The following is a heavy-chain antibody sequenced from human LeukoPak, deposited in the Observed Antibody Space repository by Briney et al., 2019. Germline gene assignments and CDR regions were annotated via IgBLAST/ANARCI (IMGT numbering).Heavy chain of an antibody. J-gene: IGHJ4*02. CDR2: TYYRSKFNT. D-gene: IGHD3-10*01. V-gene: IGHV6-1*01. CDR1: GDSLSNNNVA. CDR3: ARGSHSSFDY. Sequence: PSQTLSLTCAISGDSLSNNNVAWNWIRQSPSRGLEWLGRTYYRSKFNTDYAVSVKSRIAINSDTSKNQFSLQLNSVTPEDTGVYYCARGSHSSFDYWGQGTLVTVSS.